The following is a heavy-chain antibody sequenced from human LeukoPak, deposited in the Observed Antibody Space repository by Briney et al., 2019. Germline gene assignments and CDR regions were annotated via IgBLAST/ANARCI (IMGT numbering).Heavy chain of an antibody. V-gene: IGHV3-74*01. D-gene: IGHD3-10*01. CDR2: INSDGGST. CDR1: GFTFSSYW. J-gene: IGHJ6*02. Sequence: GGSLRLSCAASGFTFSSYWMHWVRQAPGKGLEWVSRINSDGGSTTYADSVKGRFTISRDNAKNSLYLQMNSLRAEDTALYYCAKDSDYFGSGSYYNFWDVWGQGTTVIVSS. CDR3: AKDSDYFGSGSYYNFWDV.